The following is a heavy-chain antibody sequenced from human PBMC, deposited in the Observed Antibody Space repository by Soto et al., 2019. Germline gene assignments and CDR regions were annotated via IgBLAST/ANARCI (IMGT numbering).Heavy chain of an antibody. V-gene: IGHV3-33*01. Sequence: GGSLRLSCAASGFTFSSYGMHWVRQAPGKGLEWVAVIWYDGSNKYYADSVKGRFTISRDNSKNTLYLQMNSLRAEDTAVYYCARKFGEYYGSSYYYYYGMDVWGQGTTVTVSS. J-gene: IGHJ6*02. CDR3: ARKFGEYYGSSYYYYYGMDV. CDR1: GFTFSSYG. D-gene: IGHD3-10*01. CDR2: IWYDGSNK.